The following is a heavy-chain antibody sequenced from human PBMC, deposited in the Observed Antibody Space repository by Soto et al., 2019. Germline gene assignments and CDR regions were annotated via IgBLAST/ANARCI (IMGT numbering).Heavy chain of an antibody. J-gene: IGHJ4*02. Sequence: EVQLVESGGGSVQPGRSLRLSCAASGFTFSNYWMHWVRQAPGRGLVWVSHIDSDGSTTTYADSMEGRFTISRDNAKNTLYLQMNSLRAEDTAVYDGVRDDIGRGIDYWGVGTLVTVSS. V-gene: IGHV3-74*01. CDR1: GFTFSNYW. D-gene: IGHD3-10*01. CDR2: IDSDGSTT. CDR3: VRDDIGRGIDY.